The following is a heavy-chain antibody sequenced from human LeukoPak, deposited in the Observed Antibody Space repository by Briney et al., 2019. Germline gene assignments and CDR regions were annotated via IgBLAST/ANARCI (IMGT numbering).Heavy chain of an antibody. CDR3: ARHGPSRMVRGVTAADY. Sequence: GESLKISCKGSGSSFTSYWISWVRQMPGKGLEWMGRIDPSDSYTNYSPSFQGHVAISADKSISTAYLQWSSLKASDTAMYYCARHGPSRMVRGVTAADYWGQGTLVTVSS. CDR2: IDPSDSYT. CDR1: GSSFTSYW. J-gene: IGHJ4*02. V-gene: IGHV5-10-1*01. D-gene: IGHD3-10*01.